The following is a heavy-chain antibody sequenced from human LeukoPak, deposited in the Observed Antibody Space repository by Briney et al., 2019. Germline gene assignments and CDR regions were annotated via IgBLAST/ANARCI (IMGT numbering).Heavy chain of an antibody. J-gene: IGHJ4*02. CDR3: ARAEAGYYYDSSGYFYFDY. CDR1: GGSISSYY. CDR2: IYYSGST. Sequence: SETLSLTCTVSGGSISSYYWSWIRQPPGKGLEWIGYIYYSGSTNYNPSLKSRVTISVDTSKNQFSLQLSSVTAADTAVYYCARAEAGYYYDSSGYFYFDYWGQGTLVTVSS. V-gene: IGHV4-59*01. D-gene: IGHD3-22*01.